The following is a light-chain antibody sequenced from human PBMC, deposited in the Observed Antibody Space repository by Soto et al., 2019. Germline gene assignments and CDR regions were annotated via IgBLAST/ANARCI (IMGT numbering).Light chain of an antibody. J-gene: IGKJ1*01. CDR2: AAS. Sequence: AIRMTHSPSSLSASTGDRVTITCRASQGISSYLAWYQQKPGKAPKLLIYAASTLQSGVPSRFSGSGSGTDFTLTISCLQSEDSATYYCQQYYSYPQTFGQGTKVDNK. CDR3: QQYYSYPQT. CDR1: QGISSY. V-gene: IGKV1-8*01.